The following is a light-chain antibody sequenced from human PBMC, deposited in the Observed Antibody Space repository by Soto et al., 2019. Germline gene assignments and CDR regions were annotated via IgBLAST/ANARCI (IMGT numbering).Light chain of an antibody. J-gene: IGKJ4*01. CDR3: QQSFITPPLT. V-gene: IGKV1-39*01. CDR1: QSISTY. Sequence: DIQMTQSPSSLSASIGDRITITCRASQSISTYLNWYQQKPGKAPRLLIYGASTLQNGVPSRFSGSGSATDYTLTISSLQPEDFATYYRQQSFITPPLTFGGGTKVEMK. CDR2: GAS.